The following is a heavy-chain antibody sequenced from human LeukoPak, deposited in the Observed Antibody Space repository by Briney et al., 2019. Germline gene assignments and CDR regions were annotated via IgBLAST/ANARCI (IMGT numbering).Heavy chain of an antibody. Sequence: GESLKISCTGSAYNFTNYWIGWVRQMPGKGLEWMGIIYPGDSDTRYSPSFQGQVTISADKSISTAYLQWSSLKASDTGMYYCARIEGSTFDYWGQGTLVTVSS. CDR2: IYPGDSDT. J-gene: IGHJ4*02. V-gene: IGHV5-51*01. CDR3: ARIEGSTFDY. CDR1: AYNFTNYW.